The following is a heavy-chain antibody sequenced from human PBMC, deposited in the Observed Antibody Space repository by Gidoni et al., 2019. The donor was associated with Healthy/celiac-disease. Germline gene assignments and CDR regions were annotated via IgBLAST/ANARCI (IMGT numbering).Heavy chain of an antibody. D-gene: IGHD4-17*01. J-gene: IGHJ4*02. V-gene: IGHV3-9*01. Sequence: EVQLVESGGGWVQPGRSLRLSCAASGFTFDDYAMHWVRQAPGKGLEWVSGISWHSGSIGYADSVKGRFTISRDNAKNSLYLQMNSLRAEDTALYYCAKDPHYGDYGLDYWGQGTLVTVSS. CDR3: AKDPHYGDYGLDY. CDR1: GFTFDDYA. CDR2: ISWHSGSI.